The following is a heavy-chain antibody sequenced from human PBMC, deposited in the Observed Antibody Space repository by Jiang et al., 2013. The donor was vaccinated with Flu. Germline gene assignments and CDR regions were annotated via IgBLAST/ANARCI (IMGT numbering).Heavy chain of an antibody. CDR2: INPNSGGT. D-gene: IGHD3-22*01. V-gene: IGHV1-2*06. Sequence: YTFTGYYMHWVRQAPGQGLEWMGRINPNSGGTNYAQKFQGRVTMTRDTSISTAYMELSRLRSDDTAVYYCARDYDSSGYTEYFQHWGQGTLVTVSS. CDR3: ARDYDSSGYTEYFQH. CDR1: YTFTGYY. J-gene: IGHJ1*01.